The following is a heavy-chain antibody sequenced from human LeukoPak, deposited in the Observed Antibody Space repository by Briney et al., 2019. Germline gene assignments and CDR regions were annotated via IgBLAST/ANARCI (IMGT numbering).Heavy chain of an antibody. J-gene: IGHJ4*02. D-gene: IGHD6-19*01. CDR2: IHYSGST. V-gene: IGHV4-59*01. CDR3: ARQLYSSGWYGFDY. CDR1: GGSISSYY. Sequence: SETLSLTCTVSGGSISSYYWSWIRQPPGKGLEWIGYIHYSGSTNYNPSLKSRVTISVDTSKNQFSLKLSSVTAADTAVYYCARQLYSSGWYGFDYWGQGTLVTVSS.